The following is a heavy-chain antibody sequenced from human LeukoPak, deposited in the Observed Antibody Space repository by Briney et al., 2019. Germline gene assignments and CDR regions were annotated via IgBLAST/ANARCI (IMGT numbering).Heavy chain of an antibody. CDR2: ISYDGSNK. D-gene: IGHD3-22*01. Sequence: GGSLRLSCAASGFTFSTYAMHWVRQAPGKGLEWVAVISYDGSNKYYADSVKGRFTISRDNSKNTLYLQMNSLRAEDTAVYYCARDRTSSGYSDYWGQGTLVTVSS. J-gene: IGHJ4*02. CDR3: ARDRTSSGYSDY. CDR1: GFTFSTYA. V-gene: IGHV3-30-3*01.